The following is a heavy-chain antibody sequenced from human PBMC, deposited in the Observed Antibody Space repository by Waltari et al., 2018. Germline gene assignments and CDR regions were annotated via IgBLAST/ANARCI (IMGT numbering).Heavy chain of an antibody. D-gene: IGHD4-17*01. CDR3: AKDVPYGDYFGFDP. CDR1: GFTFSSYG. V-gene: IGHV3-30*02. J-gene: IGHJ5*02. CDR2: IRYDGSNK. Sequence: QVQLVESGGGVVQPGGSLRLSCAASGFTFSSYGMHWVRQAPGKGLEWVAFIRYDGSNKYDADSVKGRFTISRDNFKNTLYLQMNSLRAEDTAVYYCAKDVPYGDYFGFDPWGQGTLVTVSS.